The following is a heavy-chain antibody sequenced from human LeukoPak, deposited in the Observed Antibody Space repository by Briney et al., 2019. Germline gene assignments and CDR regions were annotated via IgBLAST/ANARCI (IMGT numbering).Heavy chain of an antibody. CDR1: GFTVSSNY. CDR2: IYSGGST. Sequence: PGGSLRLSCAASGFTVSSNYMSWVRQAPGKGLERVSVIYSGGSTYYADSVKGRFTISRDNAKKSLYLEMNNLRAEDTAVYYCATDGAGFDTWGQGVLVTVSS. J-gene: IGHJ5*02. V-gene: IGHV3-53*01. CDR3: ATDGAGFDT.